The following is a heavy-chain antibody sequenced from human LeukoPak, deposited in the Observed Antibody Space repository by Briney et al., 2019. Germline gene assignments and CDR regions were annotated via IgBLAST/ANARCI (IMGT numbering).Heavy chain of an antibody. J-gene: IGHJ3*02. CDR2: IYYSGST. Sequence: PSETLSLTCTVSGGSISSSSYYWGWIRQPPGKGLEWIGYIYYSGSTNYNPSLKSRVTISVDTSKNQFSLKLSSVTAADTAVYYCARDSAAAGMDAFDIWGQGTMVTVSS. CDR3: ARDSAAAGMDAFDI. CDR1: GGSISSSSYY. V-gene: IGHV4-61*01. D-gene: IGHD6-13*01.